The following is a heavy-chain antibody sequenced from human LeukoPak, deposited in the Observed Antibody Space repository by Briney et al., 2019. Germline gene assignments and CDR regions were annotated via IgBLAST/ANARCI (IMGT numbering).Heavy chain of an antibody. V-gene: IGHV1-18*01. D-gene: IGHD2-2*01. CDR3: ARLPAASFYYYYYMDV. Sequence: APVKVSCKASGYTFTGYGISWVRQAPGQGLEWMGWISAYNGNTNYAQKLQGRVTMTTDTSTSTAYVELRSLRSDDTAVYYCARLPAASFYYYYYMDVWGKGTTVTVSS. CDR1: GYTFTGYG. CDR2: ISAYNGNT. J-gene: IGHJ6*03.